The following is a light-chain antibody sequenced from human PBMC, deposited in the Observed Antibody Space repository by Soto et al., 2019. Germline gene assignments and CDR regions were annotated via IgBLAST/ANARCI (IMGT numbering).Light chain of an antibody. CDR1: QSISSY. Sequence: DLQMTQSPSSLSASVGDRVTITCRASQSISSYLNWYQQKPGKAPKLLIYAASSLQSGAPSRFSGSASGTDFTLTISSLQPEDFATYYCKQSYSTPMLTFGGGTKVEIK. V-gene: IGKV1-39*01. CDR3: KQSYSTPMLT. J-gene: IGKJ4*01. CDR2: AAS.